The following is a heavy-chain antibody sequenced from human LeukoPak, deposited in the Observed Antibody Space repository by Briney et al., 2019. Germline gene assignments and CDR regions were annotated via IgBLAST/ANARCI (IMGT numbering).Heavy chain of an antibody. V-gene: IGHV3-9*01. D-gene: IGHD2-2*01. J-gene: IGHJ4*02. CDR1: GFTFDDYA. CDR3: AKAVPAAMPVSYFDY. Sequence: PGRSLRLSCAASGFTFDDYAMHWVRHAPGKGLEWVSGISWNSGSIGYADSVKGRFTISRDNAKNSLYLQMNSLRAEDTALYYCAKAVPAAMPVSYFDYWGQGTLVTVSS. CDR2: ISWNSGSI.